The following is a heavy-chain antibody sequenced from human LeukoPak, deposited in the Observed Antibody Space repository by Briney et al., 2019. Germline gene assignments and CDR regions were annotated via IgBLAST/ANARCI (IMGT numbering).Heavy chain of an antibody. V-gene: IGHV4-59*01. CDR3: ARDGGYDPDAFDI. Sequence: PSETLSLTCTVSGGSISSYYWSWIRQPPGKGLEWIGYIYYSGSTNYNPSLKSRVTISVDTSKNQFSLKLSSVTAADTAVYYYARDGGYDPDAFDIWGQGTMVTVSS. J-gene: IGHJ3*02. CDR1: GGSISSYY. CDR2: IYYSGST. D-gene: IGHD5-12*01.